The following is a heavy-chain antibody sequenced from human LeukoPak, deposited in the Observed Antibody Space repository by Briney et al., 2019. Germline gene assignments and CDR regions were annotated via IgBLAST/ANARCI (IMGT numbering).Heavy chain of an antibody. D-gene: IGHD7-27*01. CDR3: ARRPTGDPKFDY. V-gene: IGHV4-59*08. CDR2: IYSSGST. J-gene: IGHJ4*02. CDR1: GGSISNYF. Sequence: SETLSLTCSVSGGSISNYFWTWIRQPPGKGLEWIGYIYSSGSTYYNPSLKSRVTISVDTSKNRFSLRLSTVTAADTAVYYCARRPTGDPKFDYWGQGTLVTVSS.